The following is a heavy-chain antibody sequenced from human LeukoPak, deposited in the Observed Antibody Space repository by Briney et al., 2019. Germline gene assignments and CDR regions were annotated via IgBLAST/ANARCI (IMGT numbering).Heavy chain of an antibody. CDR2: IDPSDSYT. CDR1: GYTFTSQR. V-gene: IGHV5-10-1*01. Sequence: GESLKISCKGSGYTFTSQRITWVRQMPGKDLEWMGRIDPSDSYTNYSPSFQGHVTISVDKSISTAYLQWGSLKASDTAMYYCARDLSRNCYDPWGQGTLVIVSS. CDR3: ARDLSRNCYDP. J-gene: IGHJ5*02. D-gene: IGHD3-3*01.